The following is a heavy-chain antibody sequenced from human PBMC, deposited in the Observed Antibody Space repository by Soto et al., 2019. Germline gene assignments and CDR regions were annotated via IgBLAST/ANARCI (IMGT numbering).Heavy chain of an antibody. Sequence: GGSLRLSCAASGFTFSSYAMSWVRQAPGKGLECVSAISGSTGSTYYADSVKGRFTISRDNSKNTLYLEMNSLRAEDTAVYYCAKSVSSGCFPPNWFAPWGQGTLVTVSS. J-gene: IGHJ5*02. CDR2: ISGSTGST. D-gene: IGHD6-19*01. CDR1: GFTFSSYA. CDR3: AKSVSSGCFPPNWFAP. V-gene: IGHV3-23*01.